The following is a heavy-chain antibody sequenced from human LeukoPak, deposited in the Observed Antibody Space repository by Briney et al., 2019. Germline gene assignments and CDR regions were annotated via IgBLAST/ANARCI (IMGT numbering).Heavy chain of an antibody. D-gene: IGHD3-3*01. CDR2: ISGSGGST. Sequence: PGGSLRLSCAASGFTFSSNAMSWVRQAPGKGLEWVSAISGSGGSTYYADSVKGRFTISRDNSKNTLYLQMNSLRAEDTAVYYCAKDRAIFGVVINDWFDPWGQGTLVTVSS. V-gene: IGHV3-23*01. J-gene: IGHJ5*02. CDR1: GFTFSSNA. CDR3: AKDRAIFGVVINDWFDP.